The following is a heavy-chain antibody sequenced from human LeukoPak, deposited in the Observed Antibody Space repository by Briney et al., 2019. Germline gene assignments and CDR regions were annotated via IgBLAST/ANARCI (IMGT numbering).Heavy chain of an antibody. J-gene: IGHJ3*02. D-gene: IGHD1-26*01. CDR2: IYSGGST. V-gene: IGHV3-66*04. CDR3: ARRKVSMGAYDAFDI. Sequence: GGSLRLSCAASGFTVSSNYMSWVRQAPGKGLEWVSVIYSGGSTYYADSVKGRFTISRDNSKNALYLQMNSLNAEDTAVYYCARRKVSMGAYDAFDIWGQGKMVTVSS. CDR1: GFTVSSNY.